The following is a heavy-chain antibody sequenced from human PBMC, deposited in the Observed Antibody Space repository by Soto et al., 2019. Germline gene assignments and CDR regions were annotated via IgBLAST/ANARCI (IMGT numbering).Heavy chain of an antibody. CDR1: GFSIRRHG. V-gene: IGHV3-33*01. CDR2: IWYDGSNE. CDR3: ARDANTATTHYYLIDF. Sequence: QGQLVESGGGVVQPGGSLRLSCEASGFSIRRHGMYWVRQAPGKGPEWVALIWYDGSNEHYADSVMGRLTVSRDNSKNTVYLHRNTLRHADTGVYFCARDANTATTHYYLIDFWGRGTTVTVSS. J-gene: IGHJ6*03. D-gene: IGHD4-17*01.